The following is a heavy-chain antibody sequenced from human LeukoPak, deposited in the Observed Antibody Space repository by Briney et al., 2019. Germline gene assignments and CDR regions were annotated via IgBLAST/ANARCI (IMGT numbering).Heavy chain of an antibody. CDR1: GFTFSSYS. V-gene: IGHV3-48*04. Sequence: GGSLRLSCAASGFTFSSYSMNWVRQAPGKGLEWVSYISSSGSTIYYADSVKGRFTISRDNAKNSLYLQMNSLRAEDTAVYYCARSQVGATTEDYWGQGTLVTVSS. CDR3: ARSQVGATTEDY. J-gene: IGHJ4*02. CDR2: ISSSGSTI. D-gene: IGHD1-26*01.